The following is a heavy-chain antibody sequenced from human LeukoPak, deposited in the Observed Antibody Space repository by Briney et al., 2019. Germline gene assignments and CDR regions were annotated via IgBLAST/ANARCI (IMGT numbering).Heavy chain of an antibody. CDR3: ARVITIFSQYGT. CDR1: GGTFSSYA. J-gene: IGHJ4*02. D-gene: IGHD3-3*01. V-gene: IGHV1-69*01. CDR2: IIPIFGTA. Sequence: ASVKVSCKASGGTFSSYAISWVRQAPGQGLEWMGGIIPIFGTANYAQKFQGRVTITADESTSTAYMELSSLRSEDTAVYYCARVITIFSQYGTWGQGTLVTVSS.